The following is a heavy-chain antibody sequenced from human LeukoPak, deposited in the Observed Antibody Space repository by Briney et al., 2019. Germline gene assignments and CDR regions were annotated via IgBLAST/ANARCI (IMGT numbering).Heavy chain of an antibody. D-gene: IGHD3-22*01. CDR2: IYYSGST. CDR1: GGSINNRSYY. CDR3: ARSSEGRYYYDSSGFSYYYYYMDV. J-gene: IGHJ6*03. V-gene: IGHV4-39*07. Sequence: SETLSLTCTVSGGSINNRSYYWGWIRQPPGKGLEWIGNIYYSGSTYYNPSLKSRVTISVDTSKNQFSLKLSSVTAGDTAVYYCARSSEGRYYYDSSGFSYYYYYMDVWGKGTTVTISS.